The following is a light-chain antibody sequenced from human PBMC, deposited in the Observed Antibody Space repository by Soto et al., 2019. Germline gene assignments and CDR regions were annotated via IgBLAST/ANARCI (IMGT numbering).Light chain of an antibody. Sequence: DIVLTQSPGTLSLSPGERATLSCRASQSVSSSYLAWYQQKPGQAPRLLIYGASSRATGIPGRFSGGGSGTDFPLTISRLEPEDFAVYYCQQYGSPFTFGQGTRLEIK. J-gene: IGKJ5*01. CDR1: QSVSSSY. CDR3: QQYGSPFT. CDR2: GAS. V-gene: IGKV3-20*01.